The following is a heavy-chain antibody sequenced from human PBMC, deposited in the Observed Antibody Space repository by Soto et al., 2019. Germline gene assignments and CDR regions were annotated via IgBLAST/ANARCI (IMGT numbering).Heavy chain of an antibody. CDR2: ISYDGGNK. Sequence: PGGSLRLSCAASGFTFSSYGMHWVRQAPGKGLEWVAVISYDGGNKYYADSVKGRFTISRDNSKNTLYLQMNSLRAEDTAVYYCAKDQFRDNWNVGYGMDVWGQGTTVTVSS. J-gene: IGHJ6*02. CDR1: GFTFSSYG. D-gene: IGHD1-20*01. V-gene: IGHV3-30*18. CDR3: AKDQFRDNWNVGYGMDV.